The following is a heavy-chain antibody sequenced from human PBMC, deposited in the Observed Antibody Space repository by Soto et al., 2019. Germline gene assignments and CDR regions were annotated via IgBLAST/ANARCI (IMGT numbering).Heavy chain of an antibody. V-gene: IGHV3-30-3*01. CDR3: ARDRVAAARFYYSSMDV. CDR2: ISYDGSNE. CDR1: GFTFASYA. D-gene: IGHD2-15*01. J-gene: IGHJ6*02. Sequence: PGGSLRLSCAASGFTFASYAIHWVRQAPGKGLEWVAVISYDGSNEFYADSVKGRFTISRDTSKNTLYLQMNSLRPEDTAVYYCARDRVAAARFYYSSMDVWGQGTTVTVSS.